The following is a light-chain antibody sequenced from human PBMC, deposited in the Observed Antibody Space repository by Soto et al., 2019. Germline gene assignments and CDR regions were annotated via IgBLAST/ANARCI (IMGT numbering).Light chain of an antibody. CDR1: SSDVGFYNY. Sequence: QSALTQPPSASGSPGQSVTISCTGTSSDVGFYNYVSWYQQHPGKAPKLIISEVSQRPSGVPDRFSGSKSGNMASLTVSGLQAEDVADYYCSSYAGTNNFVFGTGTKLTVL. CDR3: SSYAGTNNFV. J-gene: IGLJ1*01. V-gene: IGLV2-8*01. CDR2: EVS.